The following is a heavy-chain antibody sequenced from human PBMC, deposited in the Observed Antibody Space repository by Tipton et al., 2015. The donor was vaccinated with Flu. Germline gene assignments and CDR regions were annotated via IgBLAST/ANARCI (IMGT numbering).Heavy chain of an antibody. CDR1: GESFGIDHY. J-gene: IGHJ5*02. Sequence: TLSLTCSVFGESFGIDHYWGWIRQPPGKGLEWIGNIHRSGSTYYNESLRSRVTISVDTFKNRFSLRLTSVTAADTAIYFCARRDYSNYVSEPKSWFDPWGRGTLVTVSS. CDR3: ARRDYSNYVSEPKSWFDP. CDR2: IHRSGST. D-gene: IGHD4-11*01. V-gene: IGHV4-38-2*01.